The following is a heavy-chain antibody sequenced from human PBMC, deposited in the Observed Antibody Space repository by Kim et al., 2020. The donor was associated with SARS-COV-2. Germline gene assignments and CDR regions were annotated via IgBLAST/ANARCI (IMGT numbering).Heavy chain of an antibody. D-gene: IGHD3-10*01. CDR2: INHSGIT. Sequence: SETLSLTCAVYGGSFSGYYWSWIRQPPGKGLEWIGEINHSGITNYNPSLKSRVTISVDTSKNQFSLKLSSVTAADTAVYYCARARLGDDWGQGTLVTVSS. CDR1: GGSFSGYY. CDR3: ARARLGDD. V-gene: IGHV4-34*01. J-gene: IGHJ4*02.